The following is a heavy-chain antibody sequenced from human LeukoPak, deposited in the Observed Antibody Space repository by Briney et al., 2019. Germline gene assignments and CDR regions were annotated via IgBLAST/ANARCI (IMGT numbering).Heavy chain of an antibody. J-gene: IGHJ6*04. CDR1: GYTFTSYG. D-gene: IGHD3-10*01. CDR2: ISAYNGNT. CDR3: ARDRGKVITMVRGNYGMDV. V-gene: IGHV1-18*04. Sequence: ASVKVSCKASGYTFTSYGISWVRQAPGQGLEWMGWISAYNGNTNYAQKLQGRVTMTTDTSTSTAYMELRSLRSDDTAVYYCARDRGKVITMVRGNYGMDVWGKGTTVTVPS.